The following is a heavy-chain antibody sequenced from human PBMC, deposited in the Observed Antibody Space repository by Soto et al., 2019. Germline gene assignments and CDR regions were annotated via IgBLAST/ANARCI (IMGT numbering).Heavy chain of an antibody. V-gene: IGHV4-4*02. D-gene: IGHD6-19*01. J-gene: IGHJ4*02. Sequence: QVQLQESGPGLVKPSGTLSLTCAVSGDSISSDTWWSWVRQPPGKGLEWIGEIYHSGGINYNPSLNSRVTISVDKSNNQFSLKMNSVIAADTAVYYCVKNGWYSLENWGQGTLVTVSS. CDR1: GDSISSDTW. CDR3: VKNGWYSLEN. CDR2: IYHSGGI.